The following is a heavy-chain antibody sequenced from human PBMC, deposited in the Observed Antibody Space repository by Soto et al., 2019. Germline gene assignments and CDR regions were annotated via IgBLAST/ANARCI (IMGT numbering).Heavy chain of an antibody. J-gene: IGHJ4*02. CDR3: ARGVDILTGYYNVAHFDY. CDR2: IYYSGST. Sequence: QVQLQESGPGLVKPSQTLSLTCTVSGGSISSGGYYWSWIRQHPGKGLEWIGYIYYSGSTYYNPSLKSRVTISVDTSKNPFSLKLSSVTAAETAVYYCARGVDILTGYYNVAHFDYWGQGTLVTVSS. V-gene: IGHV4-31*03. D-gene: IGHD3-9*01. CDR1: GGSISSGGYY.